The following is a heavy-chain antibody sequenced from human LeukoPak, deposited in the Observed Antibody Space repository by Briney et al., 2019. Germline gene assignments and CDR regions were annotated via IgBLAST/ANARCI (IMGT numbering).Heavy chain of an antibody. Sequence: ASVKVSCKASGYTFTSYDINWVRQATGQGLEWMGWMNPNSGNTGYAQKFQGRVTMTRNTSISTAYMELSSLRSEDTAVYYCARLKGYSSGWYALNNAFDIWGQGTMVTVSS. CDR1: GYTFTSYD. CDR3: ARLKGYSSGWYALNNAFDI. D-gene: IGHD6-19*01. J-gene: IGHJ3*02. CDR2: MNPNSGNT. V-gene: IGHV1-8*01.